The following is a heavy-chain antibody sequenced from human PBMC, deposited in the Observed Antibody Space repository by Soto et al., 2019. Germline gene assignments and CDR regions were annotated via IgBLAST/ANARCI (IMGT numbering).Heavy chain of an antibody. V-gene: IGHV3-23*01. CDR2: ISGSGGST. J-gene: IGHJ4*02. D-gene: IGHD3-22*01. CDR1: GFTFSSYA. CDR3: AKGISGVGYYNY. Sequence: VGSLRLSCAASGFTFSSYAMSWVRQAPGKGLEWVSAISGSGGSTYYADSVKGRFTISRDNSKNTLYLQMNSLRAEDTAVYYCAKGISGVGYYNYWGQGTLVTVSS.